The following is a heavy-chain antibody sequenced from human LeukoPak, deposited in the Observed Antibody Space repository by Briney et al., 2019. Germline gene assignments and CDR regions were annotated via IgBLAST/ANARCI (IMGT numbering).Heavy chain of an antibody. J-gene: IGHJ4*02. CDR1: GDIVSSNSAA. CDR3: ARGQGSRSGTYYFDY. Sequence: SQTLSLTCAISGDIVSSNSAAWNWVRQSPSRGLEWLVRTYYRSKLYYENAVSVKSRVTVNPDTSKNQFSLQLDSVTPEDTAVYYCARGQGSRSGTYYFDYWGQGTLVTVSS. D-gene: IGHD1-26*01. V-gene: IGHV6-1*01. CDR2: TYYRSKLYY.